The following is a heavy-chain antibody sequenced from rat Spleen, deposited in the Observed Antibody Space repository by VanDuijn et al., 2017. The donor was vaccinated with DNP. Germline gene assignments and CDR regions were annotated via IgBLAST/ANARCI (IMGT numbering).Heavy chain of an antibody. Sequence: QVQLKESGPGLVQPSQTLSLTCTVSGFSLTTNSVHWVRQPPGKGLEWVGAMWSGGSTDYNSTLKSRLSISRDTSKSQVLLKMNSLQTEDTAMYFCARSGYQYALDAGGQGTSVTVSS. J-gene: IGHJ4*01. D-gene: IGHD1-4*01. CDR2: MWSGGST. V-gene: IGHV2-1*01. CDR1: GFSLTTNS. CDR3: ARSGYQYALDA.